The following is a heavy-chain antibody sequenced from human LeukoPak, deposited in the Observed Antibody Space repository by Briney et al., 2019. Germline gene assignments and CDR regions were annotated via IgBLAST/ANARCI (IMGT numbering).Heavy chain of an antibody. Sequence: SETLSLSSTVSGASVSSYYWSWVRQPAGKGLEWIGRTYTSGSIQYNPSLKSRVTMSLDTSKNQFSLKLSSVTAADTAVYYCARGGYYYDSSDWGQGILVTVSS. CDR1: GASVSSYY. CDR3: ARGGYYYDSSD. D-gene: IGHD3-22*01. V-gene: IGHV4-4*07. J-gene: IGHJ4*02. CDR2: TYTSGSI.